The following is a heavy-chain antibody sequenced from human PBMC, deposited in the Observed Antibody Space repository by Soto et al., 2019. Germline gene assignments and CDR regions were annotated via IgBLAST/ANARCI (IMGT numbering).Heavy chain of an antibody. J-gene: IGHJ4*02. CDR1: VGSISSYY. CDR2: IYYSGST. CDR3: ARGFLWVHEY. D-gene: IGHD3-10*01. V-gene: IGHV4-59*01. Sequence: SEILSLTCTVSVGSISSYYWSLIRQPPGKGLEWIGYIYYSGSTNYNPSLKSRVTISVDTSKNHFSLQLSSVPAADTAVYYCARGFLWVHEYWGQGTLVTVPS.